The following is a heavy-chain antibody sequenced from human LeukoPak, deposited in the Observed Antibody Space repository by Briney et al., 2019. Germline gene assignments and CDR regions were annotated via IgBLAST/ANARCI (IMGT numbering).Heavy chain of an antibody. D-gene: IGHD3-22*01. CDR1: GFTFSSYG. CDR2: IRYDGSNK. Sequence: GGSLRLSCAASGFTFSSYGMHWLRQAPGKGLESVAFIRYDGSNKYYADSVKGRFTISRDNSKNTLYLQMNSLRAEETAVYYCAKDQGAGDSSGSPDYWGQGTLVTVSS. J-gene: IGHJ4*02. V-gene: IGHV3-30*02. CDR3: AKDQGAGDSSGSPDY.